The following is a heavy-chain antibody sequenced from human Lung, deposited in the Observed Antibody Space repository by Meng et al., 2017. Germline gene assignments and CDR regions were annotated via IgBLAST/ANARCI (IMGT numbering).Heavy chain of an antibody. CDR2: INHSGST. J-gene: IGHJ2*01. Sequence: QVQLLPLASSLLTASPTLSLSCAGDAGSFSGYYWGWIRQPPGNGLEWIGEINHSGSTNHHPSLRGQVTVSVDTSKSHFSLKLCSVTAADTTVYYCARPKRSNLYFDLWGRGTLVTVSS. CDR3: ARPKRSNLYFDL. CDR1: AGSFSGYY. D-gene: IGHD1-1*01. V-gene: IGHV4-34*01.